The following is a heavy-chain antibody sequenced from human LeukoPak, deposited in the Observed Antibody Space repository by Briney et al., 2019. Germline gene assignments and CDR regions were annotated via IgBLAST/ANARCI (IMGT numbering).Heavy chain of an antibody. D-gene: IGHD2-2*01. CDR2: ISYDGSNK. CDR3: ARDRVVVPAAYYYYYGMDV. CDR1: GFTFSSYS. V-gene: IGHV3-30*03. Sequence: PGGSLRLSCAASGFTFSSYSMNWVRQAPGKGLEWVAVISYDGSNKYYADSVKGRFTISRDNSKNTLYLQMNSLRAEDTAVYYCARDRVVVPAAYYYYYGMDVWGQGTTVTVSS. J-gene: IGHJ6*02.